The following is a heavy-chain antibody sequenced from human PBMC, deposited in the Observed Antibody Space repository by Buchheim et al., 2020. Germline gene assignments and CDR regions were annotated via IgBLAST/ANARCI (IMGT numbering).Heavy chain of an antibody. CDR3: AREKDDGGNVSPNRYNGMDV. Sequence: QVQLVQSGAEVKKPGSSVKVSCKASGCTFSSYAISWVRQAPGQGLEWMGWIIPVSGPANYAQKFQGRVTITADASTSTAYMELGSLRSEDTAVYYCAREKDDGGNVSPNRYNGMDVWGQGTT. CDR2: IIPVSGPA. CDR1: GCTFSSYA. J-gene: IGHJ6*02. V-gene: IGHV1-69*01. D-gene: IGHD4-23*01.